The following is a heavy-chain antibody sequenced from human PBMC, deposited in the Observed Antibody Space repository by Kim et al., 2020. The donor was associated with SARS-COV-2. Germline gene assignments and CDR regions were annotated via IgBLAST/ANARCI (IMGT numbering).Heavy chain of an antibody. D-gene: IGHD6-13*01. CDR2: IKQDGSEK. V-gene: IGHV3-7*01. J-gene: IGHJ4*02. Sequence: GGSLRLSCSASGFTFSNYWMSWVRQAPGKGLEWVANIKQDGSEKYYVDSVKGRFTISRDNPKNSLYLQMNSLRAEDTAVYYCARVGGSSWEFDYWGQGTLVTVS. CDR1: GFTFSNYW. CDR3: ARVGGSSWEFDY.